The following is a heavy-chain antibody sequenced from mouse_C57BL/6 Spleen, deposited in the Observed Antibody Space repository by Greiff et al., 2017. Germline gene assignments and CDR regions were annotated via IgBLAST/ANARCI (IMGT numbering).Heavy chain of an antibody. Sequence: VQLQQSGAELVRPGASVTLSCKASGYTFTDYEMHWVKQTPVHGLEWIGAIDPETGGTAYNQKFKGKAILTADKSSSTAYMELRSLTSEDSAVYYCTRVYYSNFYYAMDYWGQGTSVTVSS. D-gene: IGHD2-5*01. CDR3: TRVYYSNFYYAMDY. V-gene: IGHV1-15*01. CDR2: IDPETGGT. J-gene: IGHJ4*01. CDR1: GYTFTDYE.